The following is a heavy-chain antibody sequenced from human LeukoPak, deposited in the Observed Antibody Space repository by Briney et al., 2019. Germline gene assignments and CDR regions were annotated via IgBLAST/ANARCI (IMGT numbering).Heavy chain of an antibody. CDR1: GGTISDYA. V-gene: IGHV1-69*13. Sequence: ASVKVSCKASGGTISDYAISWVRQAPGQGLEWMGGIIPIFGPTNYAQKSQDRVTITADESTNTAHMELSSLRSEDTAVYYCAKYPAYCTNGVCFHPYDSWGQGTLVIVSS. J-gene: IGHJ4*02. CDR3: AKYPAYCTNGVCFHPYDS. CDR2: IIPIFGPT. D-gene: IGHD2-8*01.